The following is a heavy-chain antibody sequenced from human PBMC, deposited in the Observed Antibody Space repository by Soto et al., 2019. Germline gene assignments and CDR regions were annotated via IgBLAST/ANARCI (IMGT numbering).Heavy chain of an antibody. CDR1: GGSISSGDYY. V-gene: IGHV4-30-4*01. Sequence: TSETLSLTCTVSGGSISSGDYYWSWIRQPPGKGLEWIGYIYYSGSTYYNPSLKSRVTISVDTSKNQFSLKLSSVTAADTAVYYCARGVLRYYYGMDVWGQGTTVTVSS. J-gene: IGHJ6*02. CDR3: ARGVLRYYYGMDV. CDR2: IYYSGST.